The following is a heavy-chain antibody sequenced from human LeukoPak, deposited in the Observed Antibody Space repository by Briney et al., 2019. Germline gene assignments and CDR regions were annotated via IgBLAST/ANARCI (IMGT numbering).Heavy chain of an antibody. CDR2: MNPNSGNT. Sequence: ASVKVSCKASGYTFTSYDINWVRQATGQGLEWMGWMNPNSGNTGYAQKFQGRVTITRNTSIGTAYMELSSLRSEDTAVYYCARGGGSSSSDDSFDPWGQGTLVTVSS. J-gene: IGHJ5*02. V-gene: IGHV1-8*03. CDR1: GYTFTSYD. CDR3: ARGGGSSSSDDSFDP. D-gene: IGHD6-6*01.